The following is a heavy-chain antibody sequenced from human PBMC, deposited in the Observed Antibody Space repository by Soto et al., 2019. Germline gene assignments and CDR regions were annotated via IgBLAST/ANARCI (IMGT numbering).Heavy chain of an antibody. CDR3: ARGDNTDYYGMDV. V-gene: IGHV3-21*01. D-gene: IGHD1-20*01. CDR2: ITSSSSYI. Sequence: PGWSLKLSCAASGFTFSSYSMNWVRQAPGKGLEWVSSITSSSSYIYYADSVKGRFTISRDNAKNSLYLQMNSLRAEDTAVYYSARGDNTDYYGMDVWGQGTTVTV. J-gene: IGHJ6*02. CDR1: GFTFSSYS.